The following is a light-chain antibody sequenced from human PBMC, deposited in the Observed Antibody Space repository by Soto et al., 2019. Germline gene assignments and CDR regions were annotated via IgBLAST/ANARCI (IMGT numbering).Light chain of an antibody. V-gene: IGKV1-9*01. CDR3: QQYNSYSII. J-gene: IGKJ5*01. CDR1: QGISSS. Sequence: DIQLTQSPSFLSASVGDRVTIACRASQGISSSLAWFQQKPGKAPKLLIYAASTLQSRVPSRFSGSGSGTDFTLTINSLQPEDFATYYCQQYNSYSIIFGQGTRLEIK. CDR2: AAS.